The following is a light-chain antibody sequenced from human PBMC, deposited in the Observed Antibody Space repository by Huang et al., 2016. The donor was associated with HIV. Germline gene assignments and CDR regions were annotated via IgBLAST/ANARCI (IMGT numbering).Light chain of an antibody. CDR3: LQHHGYPRT. V-gene: IGKV1-17*03. CDR1: QDISNY. J-gene: IGKJ1*01. CDR2: DAS. Sequence: DIQLTQSPSAMSASVGDRVSITCRASQDISNYLAWFQQKPGGAPKRLIYDASSLQSGVPSRFSGSRSGTKFTLTISSLQPEDFATYYCLQHHGYPRTFGQGTNV.